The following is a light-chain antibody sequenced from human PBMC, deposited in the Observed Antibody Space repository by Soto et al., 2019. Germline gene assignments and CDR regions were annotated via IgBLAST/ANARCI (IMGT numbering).Light chain of an antibody. CDR3: CSYAGSSTYV. CDR2: EVS. J-gene: IGLJ1*01. CDR1: SSDVGSYNL. V-gene: IGLV2-23*02. Sequence: QSVLTHPASVSGSPGQSITISCTGTSSDVGSYNLVSWYQQHPGKAPKLMIDEVSKRPSGVSNRFSGSKSGNTASLTISGLQAEDEADYYCCSYAGSSTYVFGTGTKVTVL.